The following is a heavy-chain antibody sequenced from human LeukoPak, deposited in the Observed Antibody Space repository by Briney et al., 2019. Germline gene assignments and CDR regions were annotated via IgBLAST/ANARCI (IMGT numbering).Heavy chain of an antibody. D-gene: IGHD3-10*01. CDR2: ISAYNGNT. CDR1: GYTFTSYG. J-gene: IGHJ6*02. V-gene: IGHV1-18*01. Sequence: ASVKVSCKASGYTFTSYGISWVRQAPGQGLEWMGWISAYNGNTNYAQKLQGRVTMTTDTSTSTAYMELRSLRSDDTAVYYCAREKITYYYGSGSLPMDVWGQGTTVTVSS. CDR3: AREKITYYYGSGSLPMDV.